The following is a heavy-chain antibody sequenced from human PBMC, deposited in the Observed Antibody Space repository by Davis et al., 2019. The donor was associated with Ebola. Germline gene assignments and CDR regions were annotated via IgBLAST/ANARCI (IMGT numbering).Heavy chain of an antibody. J-gene: IGHJ6*02. CDR2: IIPILGRT. D-gene: IGHD3-10*01. Sequence: SVTVSCKASGGTFNSHVINWVRQAPGHGLEWMGRIIPILGRTNYAQKFQGRVTITADTSTSTVYMELSSLRSEDTAMYYCATPGEAYNSGNYYYAMDFWGQGTTLTVSS. CDR3: ATPGEAYNSGNYYYAMDF. CDR1: GGTFNSHV. V-gene: IGHV1-69*04.